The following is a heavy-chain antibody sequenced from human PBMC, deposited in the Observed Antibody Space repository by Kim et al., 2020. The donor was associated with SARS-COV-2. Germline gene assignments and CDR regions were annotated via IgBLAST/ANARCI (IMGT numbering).Heavy chain of an antibody. D-gene: IGHD5-12*01. CDR1: GFTFSSYA. V-gene: IGHV3-23*01. CDR2: ISGSGGST. CDR3: AAARTYDRGYGLDV. J-gene: IGHJ6*02. Sequence: GGSLRLSCAASGFTFSSYAMSWVRQAPGKGLEWVSAISGSGGSTYYADSVKGRFTISRDNSKNTLYLQMNSLRAEDTAVYYCAAARTYDRGYGLDVWGQGTTVTVSS.